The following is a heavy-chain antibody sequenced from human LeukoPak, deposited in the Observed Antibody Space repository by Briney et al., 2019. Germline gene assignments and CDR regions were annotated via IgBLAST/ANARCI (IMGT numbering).Heavy chain of an antibody. V-gene: IGHV4-59*08. J-gene: IGHJ5*02. CDR1: GGSISGQY. Sequence: SETLSLTCIVSGGSISGQYWSWIRQPPGRGLEWIGYISYSGNTRYNPSLKSRVTISVDTSKNQFSLKLNSMTAADTSVYYCARLRFLEWLFPWFDPWGQGTLVTVSS. D-gene: IGHD3-3*01. CDR2: ISYSGNT. CDR3: ARLRFLEWLFPWFDP.